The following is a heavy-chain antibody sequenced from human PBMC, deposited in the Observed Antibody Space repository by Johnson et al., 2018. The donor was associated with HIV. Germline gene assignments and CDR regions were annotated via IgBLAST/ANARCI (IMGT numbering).Heavy chain of an antibody. CDR3: ARDVGYNWNYEAALTI. V-gene: IGHV3-13*01. Sequence: VQLVESGGGVVQPGRSLRLSSAASGFTFSSYDMHWVRQGTGKGLEWVSGIGTGGDTHYPDSVKGRFTISRDNSKNTLYLQMNSLRAEDTAVYYCARDVGYNWNYEAALTIWGKGTMVTVSS. D-gene: IGHD1-7*01. CDR2: IGTGGDT. CDR1: GFTFSSYD. J-gene: IGHJ3*02.